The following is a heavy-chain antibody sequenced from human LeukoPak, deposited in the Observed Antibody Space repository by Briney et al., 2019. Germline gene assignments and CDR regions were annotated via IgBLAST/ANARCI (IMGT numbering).Heavy chain of an antibody. J-gene: IGHJ6*02. CDR1: GYSFTTNW. D-gene: IGHD5-24*01. V-gene: IGHV5-51*01. CDR2: IYSDESLI. CDR3: GRYGLSGNGYTSYFYYGMDF. Sequence: GESLKISCKGSGYSFTTNWIGWVRQMPGKGLEWMGFIYSDESLIRYSPSFEGQVTISADNSINTAYLQWNSLKASDTAMYYCGRYGLSGNGYTSYFYYGMDFWGQGTAVTVSS.